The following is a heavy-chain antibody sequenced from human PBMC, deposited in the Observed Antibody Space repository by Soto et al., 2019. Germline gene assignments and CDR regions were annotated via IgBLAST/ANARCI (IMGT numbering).Heavy chain of an antibody. CDR3: ARGGGYCTPTSCAIDS. CDR2: VSLTGDRT. CDR1: RFSFSSYE. J-gene: IGHJ4*02. D-gene: IGHD2-8*01. V-gene: IGHV3-23*01. Sequence: EVQLLESGGGLVQPGGSLRLSCVASRFSFSSYEMSWVRQAAGKGLEWVSRVSLTGDRTNYAGSVKGRFTVSSDNFKNALYPEMDSLRPEDTAIYSCARGGGYCTPTSCAIDSWGRGTPVTAAS.